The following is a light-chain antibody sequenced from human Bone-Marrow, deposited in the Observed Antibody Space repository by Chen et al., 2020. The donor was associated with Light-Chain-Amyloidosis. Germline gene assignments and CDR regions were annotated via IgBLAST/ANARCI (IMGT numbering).Light chain of an antibody. CDR3: QSADSSGTYEVI. J-gene: IGLJ2*01. CDR2: RDT. V-gene: IGLV3-25*03. CDR1: DLPTKY. Sequence: SYELPQLPSVSVSPGQTARLTCSGDDLPTKYAYWYQQKPGQAPVLVIHRDTERPWGISERFSGSSSGTTATLTISGVQAEDEADYHCQSADSSGTYEVIFGGGTKLTVL.